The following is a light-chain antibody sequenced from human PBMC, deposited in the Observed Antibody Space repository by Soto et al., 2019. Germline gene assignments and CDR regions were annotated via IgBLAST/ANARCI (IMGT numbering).Light chain of an antibody. V-gene: IGLV1-40*01. J-gene: IGLJ1*01. Sequence: QSVLTQPPSVSGAPGQRVTISCTGSSSSIGTGYDVHWYQQLPGTAPKLLIYGNSNRPSGVPDRFSGSKSGTSASLAITGLQAEDEADYYCQSFDRSRFYVFGNGTKVTV. CDR3: QSFDRSRFYV. CDR1: SSSIGTGYD. CDR2: GNS.